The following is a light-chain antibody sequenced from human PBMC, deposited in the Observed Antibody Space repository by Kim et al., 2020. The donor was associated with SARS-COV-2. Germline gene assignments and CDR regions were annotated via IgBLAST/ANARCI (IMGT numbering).Light chain of an antibody. J-gene: IGLJ1*01. Sequence: SQALGQTARNTCAGNNIGSKNVHWYQQKPGQAPVVVIYRDTDRPSGIPERFSGSNSGNTATLTISRAQAGDEADYYCQIWDSSTYVFGTGTKVTVL. CDR1: NIGSKN. CDR2: RDT. V-gene: IGLV3-9*01. CDR3: QIWDSSTYV.